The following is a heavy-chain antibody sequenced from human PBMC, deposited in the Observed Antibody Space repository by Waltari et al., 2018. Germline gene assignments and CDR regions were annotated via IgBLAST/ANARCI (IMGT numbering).Heavy chain of an antibody. D-gene: IGHD2-2*02. CDR3: AKDIRPPGDAFDI. V-gene: IGHV3-23*04. CDR1: GFTFSSYA. CDR2: ISGRCGST. Sequence: EVQLVESGGGLVQPGGSLRLSCAASGFTFSSYAMSWVRQAPGKGLEGVSAISGRCGSTYYADSVKGRFTISRDNSKNTLYLQMNSLRAEDTAVYYCAKDIRPPGDAFDIWGQGTMVTVSS. J-gene: IGHJ3*02.